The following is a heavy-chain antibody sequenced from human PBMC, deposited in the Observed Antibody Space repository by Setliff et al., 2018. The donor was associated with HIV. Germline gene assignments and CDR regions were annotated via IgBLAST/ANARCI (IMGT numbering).Heavy chain of an antibody. CDR3: ARDLYPLTTRYSFDY. Sequence: GGSLRLSCAASGFTFDNYAMSWVRQAPGKGLEWVSTIAGNGVNTYYGDSVKGRFTISRDNSKNTLYLQMNSLRAEDTAVYYCARDLYPLTTRYSFDYWGQGTLVTVSS. V-gene: IGHV3-23*01. CDR1: GFTFDNYA. J-gene: IGHJ4*02. CDR2: IAGNGVNT. D-gene: IGHD4-17*01.